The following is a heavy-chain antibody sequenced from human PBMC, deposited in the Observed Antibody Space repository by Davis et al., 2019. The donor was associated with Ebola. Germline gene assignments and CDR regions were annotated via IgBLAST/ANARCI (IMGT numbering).Heavy chain of an antibody. J-gene: IGHJ2*01. V-gene: IGHV4-59*01. CDR3: ARDSSAYYYDSSGYGSYWYFDL. CDR2: IYYSGST. D-gene: IGHD3-22*01. CDR1: GGSISSYY. Sequence: SETLSLTCPVSGGSISSYYWSWIRQPPGKGLEWIGYIYYSGSTNYNPSLKSRVTISVDTSKNQFSLKLSSVTAADTAVYYCARDSSAYYYDSSGYGSYWYFDLWGRGTLVTVSS.